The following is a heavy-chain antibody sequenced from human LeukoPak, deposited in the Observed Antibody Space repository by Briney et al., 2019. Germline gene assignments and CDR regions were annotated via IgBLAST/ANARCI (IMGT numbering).Heavy chain of an antibody. CDR3: ARTPDPYNWLDP. V-gene: IGHV4-59*01. Sequence: SETLSLTCTVSGGSISSYYWSWIRQPPGKGLEWIGYINFSGSTKYESSLKSRVTISVDTSKNQFSLKLSSVTAADTAVYYCARTPDPYNWLDPWGQGTLVSVSS. J-gene: IGHJ5*02. CDR1: GGSISSYY. CDR2: INFSGST.